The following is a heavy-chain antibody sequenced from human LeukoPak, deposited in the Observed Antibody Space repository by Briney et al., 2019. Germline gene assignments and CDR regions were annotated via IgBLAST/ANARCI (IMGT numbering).Heavy chain of an antibody. CDR3: ARREYDSSGYYLGHTYFDY. D-gene: IGHD3-22*01. Sequence: PSETLSLTCTVSGGSISSYYWSWIRQPAGKGLEWIGRIYTSGSTNYNPSLKSRVTMSVDTSKNQFSLKLSSVTAADTAVYYCARREYDSSGYYLGHTYFDYWGQGTLVTVSS. CDR2: IYTSGST. CDR1: GGSISSYY. V-gene: IGHV4-4*07. J-gene: IGHJ4*02.